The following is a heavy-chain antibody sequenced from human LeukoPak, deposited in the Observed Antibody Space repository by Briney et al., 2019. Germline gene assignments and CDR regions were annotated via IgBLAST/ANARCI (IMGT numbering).Heavy chain of an antibody. J-gene: IGHJ4*02. D-gene: IGHD5-18*01. Sequence: QSGGSLRLSCAASGFTFSSYGMSWVRQAPGKGLEWVSAISGSGGSTYYADSVKGRFTISRDNSKNTLYLQMNSLRAEDTAVYYCAHPTARGYSYGAFDYWGQGTLVTVSS. CDR1: GFTFSSYG. CDR3: AHPTARGYSYGAFDY. CDR2: ISGSGGST. V-gene: IGHV3-23*01.